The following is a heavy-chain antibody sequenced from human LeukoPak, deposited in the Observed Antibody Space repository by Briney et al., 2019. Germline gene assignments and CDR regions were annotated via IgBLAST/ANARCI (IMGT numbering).Heavy chain of an antibody. Sequence: ASVKVSCKASVYTFTSYGISWLRQAPGQALEWMGLISAYNGNTNYAQKLQGRVTNTTDTSTSTAYMQLRSLRSDDTAVYYCARDSRIVGDTTPPMDYWGRGTLVTVSS. J-gene: IGHJ4*02. V-gene: IGHV1-18*01. CDR1: VYTFTSYG. CDR2: ISAYNGNT. D-gene: IGHD1-26*01. CDR3: ARDSRIVGDTTPPMDY.